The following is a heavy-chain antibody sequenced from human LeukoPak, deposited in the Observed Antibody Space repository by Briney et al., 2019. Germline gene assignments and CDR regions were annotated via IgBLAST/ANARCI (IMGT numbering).Heavy chain of an antibody. CDR2: ISGSGGST. V-gene: IGHV3-23*01. D-gene: IGHD2-21*01. CDR3: AKFLPTHIVVANYYFDY. J-gene: IGHJ4*02. Sequence: GGSLRLSCAASGFTFSSYAMSWVRQAPGKGLEWVSAISGSGGSTHYADSVKGRFTISRDNSKNTLYLQMNSLRAEDTAVCYCAKFLPTHIVVANYYFDYWGQGTLVTVSS. CDR1: GFTFSSYA.